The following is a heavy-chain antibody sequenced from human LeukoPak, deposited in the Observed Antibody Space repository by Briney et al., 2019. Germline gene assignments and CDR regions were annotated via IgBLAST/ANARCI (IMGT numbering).Heavy chain of an antibody. CDR2: INPSGGST. CDR1: GYTFTSYY. D-gene: IGHD3-3*01. V-gene: IGHV1-46*01. J-gene: IGHJ4*02. Sequence: ASVKVSCKASGYTFTSYYMHWVRQAPGQGLEWMGIINPSGGSTSYTQKFQGRVTVTRDTSTTTVYMEVSSLRSEATAVYYCARGLEWLADYWGQGTLVTVSP. CDR3: ARGLEWLADY.